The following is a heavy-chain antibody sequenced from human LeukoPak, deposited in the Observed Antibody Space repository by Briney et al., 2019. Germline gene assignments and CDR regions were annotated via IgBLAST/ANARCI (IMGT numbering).Heavy chain of an antibody. Sequence: ASVKVSCKASGYTFTDYYLHWVRQAPGEGLEWMGWINPNSGGTNYAQTFQGRVTMTRDTSITTAYMELSRLRSDDTAVYFCARIGYNHYFDYWGQGTLVTVSS. D-gene: IGHD5-24*01. CDR2: INPNSGGT. V-gene: IGHV1-2*02. CDR3: ARIGYNHYFDY. CDR1: GYTFTDYY. J-gene: IGHJ4*02.